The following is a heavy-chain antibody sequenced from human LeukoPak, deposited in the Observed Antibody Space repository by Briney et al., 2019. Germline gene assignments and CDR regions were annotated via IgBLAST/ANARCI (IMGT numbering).Heavy chain of an antibody. CDR2: IWYDGSNK. CDR3: ANSIAADDWYFDL. D-gene: IGHD6-13*01. V-gene: IGHV3-33*08. J-gene: IGHJ2*01. CDR1: EFTINDAW. Sequence: GGSLRLSCAASEFTINDAWMSWVRQAPGKGLEWVAVIWYDGSNKYYADSVKGRFTISRDNSKNTLYLQMNSLRAEDTAVYYCANSIAADDWYFDLWGRGTLVTVSS.